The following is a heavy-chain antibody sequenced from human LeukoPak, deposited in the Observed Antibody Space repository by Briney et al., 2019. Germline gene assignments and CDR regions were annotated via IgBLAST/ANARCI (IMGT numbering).Heavy chain of an antibody. V-gene: IGHV1-2*06. J-gene: IGHJ5*01. CDR3: ARENWNDF. CDR2: IDPNGGGT. CDR1: QCTFIGYY. Sequence: ASVKVSCKASQCTFIGYYIHWVRQAPGQGREWMGRIDPNGGGTKYTQKFQGRVTMTRDTSITTAYMELSRLTSDDTAVYYCARENWNDFWGQGTLVTVSS.